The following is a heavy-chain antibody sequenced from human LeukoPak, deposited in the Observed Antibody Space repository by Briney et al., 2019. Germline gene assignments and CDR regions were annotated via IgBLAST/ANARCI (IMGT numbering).Heavy chain of an antibody. CDR1: GYTFTSYY. CDR2: INPSGGST. J-gene: IGHJ4*02. CDR3: ARAPGRELLFGY. Sequence: ASVKVSCKASGYTFTSYYMHWVRQAPGQGLEWMGTINPSGGSTSYAQKFQGRGTMTRDTSTSTVYMELSSLRSEDTAVYYCARAPGRELLFGYWGQGTLVTVSS. D-gene: IGHD1-26*01. V-gene: IGHV1-46*01.